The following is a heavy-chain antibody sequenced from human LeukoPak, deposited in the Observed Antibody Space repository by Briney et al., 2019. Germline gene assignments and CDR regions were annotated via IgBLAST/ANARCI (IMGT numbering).Heavy chain of an antibody. J-gene: IGHJ6*03. CDR1: GGSFSGYY. CDR2: IYHSGST. CDR3: ARDEPGYYYMDV. V-gene: IGHV4-34*01. Sequence: SETLSLTCAVYGGSFSGYYWSWIRQPPGKGLEWIGYIYHSGSTYYNPSLKSRVTISVDRSKNQFSLKLSSVTAADTAVYYCARDEPGYYYMDVWGKGTTVTVSS.